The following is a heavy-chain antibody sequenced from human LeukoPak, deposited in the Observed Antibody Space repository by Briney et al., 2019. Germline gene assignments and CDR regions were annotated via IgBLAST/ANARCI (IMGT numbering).Heavy chain of an antibody. CDR2: ISSSSSYI. CDR3: ARGSEWSSGVSDY. V-gene: IGHV3-21*01. D-gene: IGHD3-3*01. Sequence: GGSLRLSCAASGFTFSSYSMNWVRQAPGKGMEWVSSISSSSSYIYYADSVKGRFTISRDNAKNSLYLQMNSLRAEDTAVYYCARGSEWSSGVSDYWGQGTLVTVSS. J-gene: IGHJ4*02. CDR1: GFTFSSYS.